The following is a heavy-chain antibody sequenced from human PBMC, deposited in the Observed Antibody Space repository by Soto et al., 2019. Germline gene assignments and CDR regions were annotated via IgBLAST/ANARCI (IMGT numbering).Heavy chain of an antibody. J-gene: IGHJ4*02. D-gene: IGHD4-17*01. Sequence: QVQLQESGPGLVKPSQTLSLTCTVSGGSISSGGYYWSWIRQHPGKGLEWIGYIYYSGSTYYNPSRKSRVTISVDTSKNQFSLKLSSVTAADTAVYYCGVSDYGDQSFDYWGQGTLVTVSS. CDR2: IYYSGST. CDR3: GVSDYGDQSFDY. CDR1: GGSISSGGYY. V-gene: IGHV4-31*03.